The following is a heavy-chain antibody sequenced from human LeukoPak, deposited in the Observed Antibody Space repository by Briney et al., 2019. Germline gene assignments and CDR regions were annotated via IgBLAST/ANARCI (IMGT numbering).Heavy chain of an antibody. J-gene: IGHJ4*02. CDR1: GFTFSSYW. V-gene: IGHV3-7*03. CDR2: IKQDGSEK. Sequence: PGGSLRLSCAASGFTFSSYWMSWVRQAPGKGLEWVANIKQDGSEKYYVDSVKGRFTISRDNAKNSLYLQMNSLKTEDTAVYYCTTDYGPFDYWGQGTLVTVSS. CDR3: TTDYGPFDY. D-gene: IGHD3-16*01.